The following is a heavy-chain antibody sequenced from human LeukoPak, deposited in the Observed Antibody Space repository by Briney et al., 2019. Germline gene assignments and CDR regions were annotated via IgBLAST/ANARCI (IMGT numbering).Heavy chain of an antibody. CDR2: IYYSGST. V-gene: IGHV4-39*01. CDR3: ARARGWELPKNYYYYGMDV. J-gene: IGHJ6*02. CDR1: GGSISSSSYY. D-gene: IGHD1-26*01. Sequence: SETLSLTCTVSGGSISSSSYYWGWIRQPPGKGLEWIGSIYYSGSTYYNPSLKSRVTISVDTSKNQFSLKLSSVTAADTAVYYCARARGWELPKNYYYYGMDVWGQGTTVTVSS.